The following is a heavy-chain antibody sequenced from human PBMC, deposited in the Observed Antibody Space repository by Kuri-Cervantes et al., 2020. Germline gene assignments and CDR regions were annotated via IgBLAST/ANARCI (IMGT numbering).Heavy chain of an antibody. J-gene: IGHJ4*02. CDR1: GFTFSSYA. CDR2: ISYDGNNK. D-gene: IGHD2-21*02. Sequence: GESLKISCAASGFTFSSYAVHWVCQAPGKGLEWVALISYDGNNKYYADSVKGRFTISRDNSKITLYLQMNSLRAEDTAVYYCAREALYCDDYWGQGTMVTVSS. V-gene: IGHV3-30-3*01. CDR3: AREALYCDDY.